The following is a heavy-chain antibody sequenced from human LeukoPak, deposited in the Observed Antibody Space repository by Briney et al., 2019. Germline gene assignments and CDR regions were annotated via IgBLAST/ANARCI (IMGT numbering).Heavy chain of an antibody. CDR2: IYHSGST. CDR3: ARRVYYYDSSGYYYSVYAFDI. CDR1: GYSISSGYY. J-gene: IGHJ3*02. Sequence: KPSETLSLTCAVPGYSISSGYYWGWIRQPPGKGLEWIGSIYHSGSTYYNPSLKRRVTISVDTSKNQFALQLSSVTAADTAVYYCARRVYYYDSSGYYYSVYAFDIWGQGTMVTVSS. V-gene: IGHV4-38-2*01. D-gene: IGHD3-22*01.